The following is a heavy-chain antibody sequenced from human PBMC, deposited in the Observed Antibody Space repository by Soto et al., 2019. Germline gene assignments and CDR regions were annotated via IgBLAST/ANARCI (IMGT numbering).Heavy chain of an antibody. J-gene: IGHJ4*02. Sequence: SETLSLTCSASGASITDYSWNWIRQSAGKGLEWIGRIYATGKNQVNPSLQSRVTMSLDTSKNQFSLKLTSVTAADTAVYYCARESGENWSYEAYWGQGTLVTVSS. V-gene: IGHV4-4*07. CDR1: GASITDYS. CDR2: IYATGKN. CDR3: ARESGENWSYEAY. D-gene: IGHD1-7*01.